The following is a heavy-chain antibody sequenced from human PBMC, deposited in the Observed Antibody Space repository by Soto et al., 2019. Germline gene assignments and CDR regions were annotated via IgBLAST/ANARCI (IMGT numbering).Heavy chain of an antibody. CDR3: ARVPSSSSPFYYYYYMDV. CDR2: ISSSSRYI. CDR1: GFPFSGYS. V-gene: IGHV3-21*01. D-gene: IGHD6-6*01. Sequence: GGSLRLSCAASGFPFSGYSMKWVRLAPGKGLEWVSSISSSSRYIYYADSVKGRFTISRDNAKNSLYLQMNSLRAEDTAVYYCARVPSSSSPFYYYYYMDVWGKGTTVTVSS. J-gene: IGHJ6*03.